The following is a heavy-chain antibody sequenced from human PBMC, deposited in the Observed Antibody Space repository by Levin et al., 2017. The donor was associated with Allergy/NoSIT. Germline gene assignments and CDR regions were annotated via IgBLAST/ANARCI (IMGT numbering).Heavy chain of an antibody. J-gene: IGHJ6*02. CDR2: IYSGGST. D-gene: IGHD3-10*01. Sequence: AGGSLRLSCAASGFTVSSNYMSWVRQAPGKGLEWVSVIYSGGSTYYADSVKGRFTISRDNSKNTLYLQMNSLRAEDTAVYYCARVRARGAYYYGMDVWGQGTTVTVSS. CDR3: ARVRARGAYYYGMDV. CDR1: GFTVSSNY. V-gene: IGHV3-53*01.